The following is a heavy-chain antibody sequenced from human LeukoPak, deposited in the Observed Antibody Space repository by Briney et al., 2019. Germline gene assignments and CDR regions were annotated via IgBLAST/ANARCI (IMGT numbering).Heavy chain of an antibody. CDR3: ARGAGGLDY. J-gene: IGHJ4*02. CDR1: GFTFSSYS. D-gene: IGHD2-15*01. V-gene: IGHV3-48*01. Sequence: GGSLRLSCAASGFTFSSYSMNWVRQAPGKGLEWVSYISSSSTIYFADSVKGRFTISRDNAKNSLSLQMNSLRAEDTAVYYCARGAGGLDYWGQGTLVTVSS. CDR2: ISSSSTI.